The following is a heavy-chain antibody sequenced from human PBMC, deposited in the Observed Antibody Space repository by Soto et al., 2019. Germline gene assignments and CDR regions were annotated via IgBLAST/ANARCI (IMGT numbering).Heavy chain of an antibody. D-gene: IGHD5-18*01. CDR2: IIPIFGTA. Sequence: QVQLVQSGAEVKKPGSSVKVSCKASGGTFSSYAISWVRQAPGQGLEWMGGIIPIFGTANYAQKFQGRVTITADDSTSTAYMELSSMRSEDTAVYYCARGSVDKAMGDDYYYYGMDVWGQGTTVTVSS. CDR3: ARGSVDKAMGDDYYYYGMDV. J-gene: IGHJ6*02. CDR1: GGTFSSYA. V-gene: IGHV1-69*01.